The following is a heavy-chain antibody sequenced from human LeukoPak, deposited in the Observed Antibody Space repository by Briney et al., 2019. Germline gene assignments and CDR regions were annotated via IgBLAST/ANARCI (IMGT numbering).Heavy chain of an antibody. CDR2: ISSSSSYI. CDR3: ARDNQDIVVVPAARPH. CDR1: GFTFSSYS. V-gene: IGHV3-21*01. D-gene: IGHD2-2*01. J-gene: IGHJ4*02. Sequence: GGSLRLSCAASGFTFSSYSMTWVRQAPGKGLEWVSSISSSSSYIYYADSVKGRFTISRDNAKNSLYLQMNSLRAEDTAVYYCARDNQDIVVVPAARPHWGQGTLVTVSS.